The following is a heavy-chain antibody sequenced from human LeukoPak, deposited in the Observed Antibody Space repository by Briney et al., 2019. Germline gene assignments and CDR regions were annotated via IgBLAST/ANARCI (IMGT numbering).Heavy chain of an antibody. CDR3: AKDLHLRSNFLAFDI. D-gene: IGHD3-3*02. CDR2: IRGSGGST. J-gene: IGHJ3*02. CDR1: GFTFSSYA. V-gene: IGHV3-23*01. Sequence: GGSLRLSCAASGFTFSSYAMSWVRQAPGKGLEWVSAIRGSGGSTYYADCVKGRFTTYRDNSKNKLYLQMKRLRAEDTAVYYCAKDLHLRSNFLAFDIWGQGTMVTVSS.